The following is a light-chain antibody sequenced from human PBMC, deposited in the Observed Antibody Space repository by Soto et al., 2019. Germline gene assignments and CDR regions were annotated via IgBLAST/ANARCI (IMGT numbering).Light chain of an antibody. V-gene: IGLV2-14*03. CDR1: HYDIGTYDY. CDR2: GVT. CDR3: SSFTSNRIYV. Sequence: QSVLTQPTSVSGSPGQSISISCTGNHYDIGTYDYVSWYQQHPGRAPRLLIHGVTTRASGISDRFSASKSGLTASLTISGLQPEDEADYYCSSFTSNRIYVFGPGTKVTVL. J-gene: IGLJ1*01.